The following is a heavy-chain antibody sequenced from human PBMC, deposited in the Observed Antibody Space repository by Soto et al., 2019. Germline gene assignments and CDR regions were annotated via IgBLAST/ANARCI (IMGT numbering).Heavy chain of an antibody. D-gene: IGHD1-26*01. CDR2: INYSGNT. J-gene: IGHJ4*02. CDR3: ARHHVRGRTIVGAAEY. V-gene: IGHV4-34*01. CDR1: GGSFSGYY. Sequence: SETLSLTCAVYGGSFSGYYWSWVRQPPGKGLEWIGEINYSGNTNYNPSLKSRVSISVDTSKNQLFLNMSSVTAADTAMYYCARHHVRGRTIVGAAEYWGQGTLVTVSS.